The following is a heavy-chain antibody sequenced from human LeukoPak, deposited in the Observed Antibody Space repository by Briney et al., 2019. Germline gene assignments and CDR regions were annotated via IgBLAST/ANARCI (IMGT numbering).Heavy chain of an antibody. Sequence: GGSLRLSCAASGFTFNTFSMHCVRQAPGKGLEWVSSISSSSSYIYYADSVKGRFTISRDNAKNSLYLQMNSLRAEDTAVYYCARVGQPLDIWGQGTMVTVSS. D-gene: IGHD3-10*01. CDR1: GFTFNTFS. V-gene: IGHV3-21*01. CDR3: ARVGQPLDI. J-gene: IGHJ3*02. CDR2: ISSSSSYI.